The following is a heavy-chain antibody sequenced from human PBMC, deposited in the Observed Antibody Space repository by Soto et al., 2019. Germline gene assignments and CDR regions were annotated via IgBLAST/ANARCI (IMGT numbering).Heavy chain of an antibody. D-gene: IGHD6-13*01. J-gene: IGHJ6*02. Sequence: SETLSLTCTVSGASITNDDFFWSWVRQHPDKGLEWLAYITYGGSIYYNPSLRSRLSVSIDKSKSQFSLKLRSVTAADTAVYYCARASIAAAGNYYYYGMDVWGQGTTVTVSS. CDR1: GASITNDDFF. CDR3: ARASIAAAGNYYYYGMDV. CDR2: ITYGGSI. V-gene: IGHV4-31*03.